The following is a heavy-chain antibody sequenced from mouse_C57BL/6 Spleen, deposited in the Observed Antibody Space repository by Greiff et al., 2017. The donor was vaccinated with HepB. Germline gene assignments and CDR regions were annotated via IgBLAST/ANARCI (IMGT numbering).Heavy chain of an antibody. D-gene: IGHD2-4*01. CDR1: GYTFTSYW. V-gene: IGHV1-59*01. Sequence: VQLQQSGAELVRPGTSVKLSCKASGYTFTSYWMHWVKQRPGQGLEWIGVIDPSDSYTNYNQKFKGKATLTVDTSSSTAYMQLSSLTSEDSAVYYCSRGGFYDYVFAYWGQGTLVTVSA. CDR2: IDPSDSYT. J-gene: IGHJ3*01. CDR3: SRGGFYDYVFAY.